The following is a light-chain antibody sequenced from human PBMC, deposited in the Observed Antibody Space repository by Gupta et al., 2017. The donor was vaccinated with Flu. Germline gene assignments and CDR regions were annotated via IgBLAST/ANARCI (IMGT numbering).Light chain of an antibody. CDR3: YSPASDGAYYV. CDR2: SEK. V-gene: IGLV3-19*01. Sequence: RTTCHGAGMTVDDEYGCQQKQGQAPGLVLDSEKDRPSGIPDRVSVSSSGSTTTLNITRVEAEDEADDYYYSPASDGAYYVFGGGTKLTVL. CDR1: GMTVDD. J-gene: IGLJ2*01.